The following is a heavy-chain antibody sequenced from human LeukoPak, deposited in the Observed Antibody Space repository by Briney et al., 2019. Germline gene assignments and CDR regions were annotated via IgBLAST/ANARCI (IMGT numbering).Heavy chain of an antibody. CDR2: ISSSSSYI. J-gene: IGHJ4*02. CDR3: NLRSFGVSVGIDY. Sequence: GGSLRLSCAASGFTFSSYSMNWVRQAPGKGLEWVSSISSSSSYIYYADSAKGRFTISRDNAKNSLYLQMNSLRAEDMAVYYCNLRSFGVSVGIDYWGQGTLVTVSS. D-gene: IGHD4-23*01. V-gene: IGHV3-21*01. CDR1: GFTFSSYS.